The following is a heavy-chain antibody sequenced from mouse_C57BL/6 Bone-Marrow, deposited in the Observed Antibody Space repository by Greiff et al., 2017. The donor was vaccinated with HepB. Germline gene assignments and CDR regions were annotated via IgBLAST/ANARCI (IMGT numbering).Heavy chain of an antibody. J-gene: IGHJ4*01. CDR2: INPRSGNT. CDR3: ANVTTVVATDDYYAMDY. CDR1: GYTFTSYG. V-gene: IGHV1-81*01. Sequence: QVQLQQSGAELARPGASVKLSCKASGYTFTSYGISWVKQRTGQGLEWIGEINPRSGNTYYNEKFKGKATLTADKSSSTAYMELRSLTSEDSAVYFCANVTTVVATDDYYAMDYWGQGTSVTVSS. D-gene: IGHD1-1*01.